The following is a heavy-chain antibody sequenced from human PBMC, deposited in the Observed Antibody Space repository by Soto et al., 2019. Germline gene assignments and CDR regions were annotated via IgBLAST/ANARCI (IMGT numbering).Heavy chain of an antibody. CDR3: AREVSGWYQYFDY. CDR2: ISYDGINK. Sequence: QVQLVESGGGVVQPGGSLRLSCAASGFTFSSNPMHWVRQTPGGGLEWVALISYDGINKHHADSVKGRFTISRDKSRSTLYLQMDSLRPEDTAVYYCAREVSGWYQYFDYWGQGTLVTVSS. J-gene: IGHJ4*02. D-gene: IGHD6-19*01. V-gene: IGHV3-30-3*01. CDR1: GFTFSSNP.